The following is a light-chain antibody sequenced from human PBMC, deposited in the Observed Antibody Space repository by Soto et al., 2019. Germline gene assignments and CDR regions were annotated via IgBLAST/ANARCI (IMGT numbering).Light chain of an antibody. CDR3: QQYGSSPRT. V-gene: IGKV1-5*03. J-gene: IGKJ1*01. CDR1: QSISSW. CDR2: KAS. Sequence: DIQMSQSPSSVSAYVGDRVTITCRASQSISSWLAWYQQKPGKAPKLLIYKASGLESGVPSRFSGSGSGTDFTLTISRLEPEDFAVYYCQQYGSSPRTFGQGTKVDI.